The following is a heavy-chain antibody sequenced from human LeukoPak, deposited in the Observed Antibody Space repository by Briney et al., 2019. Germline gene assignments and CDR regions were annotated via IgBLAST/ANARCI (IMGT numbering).Heavy chain of an antibody. J-gene: IGHJ4*02. CDR2: IRGDNGST. D-gene: IGHD3-9*01. CDR1: GYTFSSYG. V-gene: IGHV1-18*04. CDR3: ARVDLLTGYYFFDY. Sequence: ASVKVSCKASGYTFSSYGISWVRQAPGQGLEWVGWIRGDNGSTNYAQKLQGRVTMTTDTSTSTAYMELRSLGSDETAVYYCARVDLLTGYYFFDYWGQGTLVTVSS.